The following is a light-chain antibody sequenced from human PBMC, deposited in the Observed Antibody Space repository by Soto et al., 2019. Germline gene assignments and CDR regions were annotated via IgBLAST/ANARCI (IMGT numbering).Light chain of an antibody. J-gene: IGKJ1*01. CDR3: QQYKSCRT. CDR1: QSIDSK. Sequence: IVMTQSPATLSVSPGERATLSCRAGQSIDSKLAWYQQRPGQAPRLLIYAASTRATGIPARFSGSGSGTEFPLTISGLQSEDFGVYYCQQYKSCRTFGQGTKVDIK. V-gene: IGKV3-15*01. CDR2: AAS.